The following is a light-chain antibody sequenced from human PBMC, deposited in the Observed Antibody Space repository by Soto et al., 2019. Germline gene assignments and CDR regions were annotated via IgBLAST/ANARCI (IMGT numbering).Light chain of an antibody. CDR2: AAS. V-gene: IGKV1-39*01. CDR3: QQSYSAPQT. J-gene: IGKJ1*01. Sequence: IQLTQSPSSLSASVGDRFTITCRAIQRISRHLNWYQQKPGKAPKLLIYAASSLQSGVPSRFSGSGSGTDFTLTISSLQPEDFATYYCQQSYSAPQTFGQGTKVDIK. CDR1: QRISRH.